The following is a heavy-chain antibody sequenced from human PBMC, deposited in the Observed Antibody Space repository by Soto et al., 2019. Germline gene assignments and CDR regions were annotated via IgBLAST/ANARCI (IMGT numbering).Heavy chain of an antibody. Sequence: QVHLVQSGSEVKKPGSSVKVSCKASGGTFSSDAISWVRQAPGQGLEWMGGIIPMLETANYAQNFQGRLTITADDSTSTGYMELSSLRSDDTAVYYCARNGHYDYVWETYRQEAFDIWGQGTLVTVS. D-gene: IGHD3-16*02. CDR2: IIPMLETA. CDR3: ARNGHYDYVWETYRQEAFDI. CDR1: GGTFSSDA. J-gene: IGHJ3*02. V-gene: IGHV1-69*01.